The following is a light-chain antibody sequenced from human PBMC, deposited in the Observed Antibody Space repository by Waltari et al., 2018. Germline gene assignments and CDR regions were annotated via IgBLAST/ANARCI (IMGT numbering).Light chain of an antibody. CDR2: DAS. CDR1: QSVTSY. J-gene: IGKJ2*01. Sequence: ELVLPQSPATLSLSPGERATFSCRASQSVTSYLAWYQQKPGQAPRLLIYDASNRATGIPARFSGSGSGTDFTLTISSLEPEDFAVYYCQQRSNWPPRMYTFGQGTKLEI. CDR3: QQRSNWPPRMYT. V-gene: IGKV3-11*01.